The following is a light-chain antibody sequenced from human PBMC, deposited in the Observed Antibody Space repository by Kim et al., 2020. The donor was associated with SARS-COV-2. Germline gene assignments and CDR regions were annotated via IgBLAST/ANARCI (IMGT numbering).Light chain of an antibody. Sequence: QSVLTQPPSVSGAPGQRITITCSDSTSDIGAKYDFNWYQQLPGTAPKLLIFGNSNRPSGVPDRFSGSRYGTSASLVITGLQAEDEADYYCQSYDSSPSGFVIFGGGTQLTVL. CDR1: TSDIGAKYD. J-gene: IGLJ2*01. CDR3: QSYDSSPSGFVI. V-gene: IGLV1-40*01. CDR2: GNS.